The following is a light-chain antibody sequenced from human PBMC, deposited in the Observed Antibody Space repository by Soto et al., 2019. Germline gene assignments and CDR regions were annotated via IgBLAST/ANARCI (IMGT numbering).Light chain of an antibody. Sequence: IQLTQSPSSLSASVGDRVTITCRASQGISSYLAWYQQKPGRAPKLLLYDASALQSGVPSRFSGSGSGTDFTLTITSVQHEDFATYYCQQLNTYPYTFGKGSKLEIK. V-gene: IGKV1-9*01. CDR3: QQLNTYPYT. CDR1: QGISSY. J-gene: IGKJ2*01. CDR2: DAS.